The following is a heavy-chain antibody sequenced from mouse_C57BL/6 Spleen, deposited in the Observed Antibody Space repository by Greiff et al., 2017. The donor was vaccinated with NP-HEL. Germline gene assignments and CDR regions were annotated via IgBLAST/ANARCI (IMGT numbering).Heavy chain of an antibody. Sequence: QVQLQQPGAELVKPGASVKMSCKASGYTFTSYWITWVKQRPGQGLEWIGDIYPGSGSTNYNEKFKSKATLTVDTSSSTAYMQLSSLTSEDSAVYYCAREGSSTMVTFYFDYWGQGTTLTVSS. D-gene: IGHD2-2*01. CDR2: IYPGSGST. V-gene: IGHV1-55*01. CDR1: GYTFTSYW. CDR3: AREGSSTMVTFYFDY. J-gene: IGHJ2*01.